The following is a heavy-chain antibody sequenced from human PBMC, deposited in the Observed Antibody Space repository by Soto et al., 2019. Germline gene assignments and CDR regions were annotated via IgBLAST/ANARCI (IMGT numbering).Heavy chain of an antibody. CDR1: GFTFSSYG. CDR3: AKDRRQLSALDM. Sequence: GGSLRLSCAASGFTFSSYGMHWVRQAPGKGLEWVAVISYDGSNKYYADSVKGRFTISRDNSKNTLYLQMNSLRAEDTGVYYCAKDRRQLSALDMWGQGTTVTVSS. D-gene: IGHD6-6*01. J-gene: IGHJ3*02. CDR2: ISYDGSNK. V-gene: IGHV3-30*18.